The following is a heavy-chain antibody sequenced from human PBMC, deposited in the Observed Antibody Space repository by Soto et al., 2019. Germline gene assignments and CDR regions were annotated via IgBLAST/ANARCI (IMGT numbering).Heavy chain of an antibody. CDR3: ARRGPGTYFDY. J-gene: IGHJ4*02. V-gene: IGHV3-23*01. CDR2: ISGSGDST. Sequence: EVQLLDSGGGLVQPGGSLRLSCAASGFTFSSYAMNWVRQAPGKGLEWVSVISGSGDSTYYADSVKGRFTISRDNSKNTLYLQMNSLRTGETAVYYCARRGPGTYFDYWGQGTLVTVSS. D-gene: IGHD6-13*01. CDR1: GFTFSSYA.